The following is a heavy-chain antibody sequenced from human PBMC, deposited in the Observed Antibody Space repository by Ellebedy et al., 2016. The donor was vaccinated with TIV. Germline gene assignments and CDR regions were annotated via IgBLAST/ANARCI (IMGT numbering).Heavy chain of an antibody. Sequence: SETLSLTXAVYGGSFSGYYWSWIRQPPGKGLEWIGEINHSGSTNYNPSLKSRVTISVDTSKNQFSLKLSSVTAADTAVYYCASITMIAVDRWYYFDYWGQGTLVTVSS. D-gene: IGHD3-22*01. CDR2: INHSGST. CDR3: ASITMIAVDRWYYFDY. J-gene: IGHJ4*02. V-gene: IGHV4-34*01. CDR1: GGSFSGYY.